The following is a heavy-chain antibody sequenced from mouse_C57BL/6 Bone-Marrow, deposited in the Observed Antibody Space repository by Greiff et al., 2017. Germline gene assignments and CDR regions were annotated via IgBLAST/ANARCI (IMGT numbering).Heavy chain of an antibody. Sequence: VQLQQSGAELVRPGASVKLSCTASGFNIKDDYMHWVKQRPEQGLEWIGWIDPENGDTKYASKFQGKATITVDTSSNTAYLQLSSLTSEDTAVYCCTTEGVATDYYAMDCWGQGSSVTVSS. CDR2: IDPENGDT. D-gene: IGHD1-1*01. V-gene: IGHV14-4*01. CDR1: GFNIKDDY. J-gene: IGHJ4*01. CDR3: TTEGVATDYYAMDC.